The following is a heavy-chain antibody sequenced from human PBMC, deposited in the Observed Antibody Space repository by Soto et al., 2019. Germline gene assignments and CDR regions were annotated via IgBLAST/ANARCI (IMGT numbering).Heavy chain of an antibody. V-gene: IGHV1-69*13. CDR3: ARSRYCSSTSCYIGWFDH. J-gene: IGHJ5*02. CDR2: IIPIFGTA. CDR1: VGTFSSYA. Sequence: SVKVSCKASVGTFSSYAISWVRQAPGQGLEWMGGIIPIFGTANYAQKFQGRVTITADESTSTAYMELSSLRSEDTAVYYCARSRYCSSTSCYIGWFDHWGQGSLVTVSS. D-gene: IGHD2-2*02.